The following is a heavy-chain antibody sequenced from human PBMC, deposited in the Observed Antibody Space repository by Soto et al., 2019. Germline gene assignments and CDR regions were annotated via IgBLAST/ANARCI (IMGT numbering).Heavy chain of an antibody. CDR1: GDSVSSSSVA. CDR3: ARSEQESDYYYYGLDV. Sequence: PSQTLSLTCVISGDSVSSSSVACNWVRQSPSRGLEWLGRTYYRSRWYSDFAVSVRGRIVINADTSKTQFSLQLNSVTPEDTAVYFCARSEQESDYYYYGLDVWGQGTTVTVSS. J-gene: IGHJ6*02. CDR2: TYYRSRWYS. D-gene: IGHD3-10*01. V-gene: IGHV6-1*01.